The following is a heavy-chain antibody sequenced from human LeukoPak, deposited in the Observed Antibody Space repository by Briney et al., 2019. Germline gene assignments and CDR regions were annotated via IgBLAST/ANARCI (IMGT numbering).Heavy chain of an antibody. CDR1: GGSFSGYY. D-gene: IGHD4-17*01. Sequence: SETLSLTYAVYGGSFSGYYWSWIRQPPGKGLEWIGEINHSGSTNYNPSLKSRVTISVDTSKNQFSLKLSSVTAADTAVYYCARGDGDYGYYYYDYYMDVWGKGTTVTVSS. J-gene: IGHJ6*03. V-gene: IGHV4-34*01. CDR3: ARGDGDYGYYYYDYYMDV. CDR2: INHSGST.